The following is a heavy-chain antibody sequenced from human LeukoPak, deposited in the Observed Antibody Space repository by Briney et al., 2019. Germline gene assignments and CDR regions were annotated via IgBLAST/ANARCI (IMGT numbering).Heavy chain of an antibody. CDR3: ARVVVVPAANYYYYYYGMDV. CDR2: MNPNSGNT. J-gene: IGHJ6*02. CDR1: GYTFTSYD. V-gene: IGHV1-8*01. D-gene: IGHD2-2*01. Sequence: GASVKVSCKASGYTFTSYDINWVRQATGQGLEWMGRMNPNSGNTGYAQKFQGRVTMTRNTSISTAYMELSSLRSEDTAVYYCARVVVVPAANYYYYYYGMDVWGQGTTVTVSS.